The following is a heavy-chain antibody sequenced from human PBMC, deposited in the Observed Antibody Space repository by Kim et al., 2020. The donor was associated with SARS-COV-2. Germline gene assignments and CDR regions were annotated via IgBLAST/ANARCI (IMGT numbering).Heavy chain of an antibody. CDR3: TTEPLAVADEFDY. CDR1: GFTFSNAW. V-gene: IGHV3-15*01. D-gene: IGHD6-19*01. Sequence: GGSLRLSCAASGFTFSNAWMSWVRQAPGKGLEWVGRIKSKTDGGTTDYAAPVKGRFTISRDDSKNTLYLQMNSLKTEDTAVYYCTTEPLAVADEFDYWGQGTLVTVSS. CDR2: IKSKTDGGTT. J-gene: IGHJ4*02.